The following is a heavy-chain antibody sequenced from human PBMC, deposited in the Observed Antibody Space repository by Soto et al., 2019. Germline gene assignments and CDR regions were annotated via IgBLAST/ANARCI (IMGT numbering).Heavy chain of an antibody. J-gene: IGHJ6*02. D-gene: IGHD4-17*01. Sequence: EVQLVESGGGLVQPGGSLRLSCAASGFTFSSYWMSWDRQAPGKGLEWVANIKQDGSEKYYVDSVKGRFTISRDNAKNSLYLQMNSLRAEDTAVYSCATPPDDYGDFAVWGQGTTVTVSS. CDR1: GFTFSSYW. CDR2: IKQDGSEK. CDR3: ATPPDDYGDFAV. V-gene: IGHV3-7*03.